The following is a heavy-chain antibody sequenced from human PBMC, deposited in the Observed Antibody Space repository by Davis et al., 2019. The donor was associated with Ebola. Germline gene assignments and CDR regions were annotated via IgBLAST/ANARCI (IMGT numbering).Heavy chain of an antibody. CDR2: IDPGDSDT. J-gene: IGHJ3*02. D-gene: IGHD2-8*02. Sequence: GESLKISCKGSGYSFTSYWIGWVRQMPGKGLEWMGIIDPGDSDTRYSPSFRGQVTISADKSMKTAFLQWSSLKASDSGMYYCASLRRTITGMDDGFDIWGQGTMVTVSS. CDR3: ASLRRTITGMDDGFDI. CDR1: GYSFTSYW. V-gene: IGHV5-51*01.